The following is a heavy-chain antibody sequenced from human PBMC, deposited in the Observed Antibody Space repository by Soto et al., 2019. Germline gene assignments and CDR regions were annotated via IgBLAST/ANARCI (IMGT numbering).Heavy chain of an antibody. Sequence: QVHLVQSGAEVKKPGASVKVSCKGSGYGFTTYGITWVRQAPGQGLEWMAWISAHNGNTNYAQKLQGRVTVTRDTSTITAYIELRSMRSDDTAVYYCARGRYGDYWGQGALVTVSS. J-gene: IGHJ4*02. CDR2: ISAHNGNT. D-gene: IGHD1-1*01. CDR1: GYGFTTYG. CDR3: ARGRYGDY. V-gene: IGHV1-18*01.